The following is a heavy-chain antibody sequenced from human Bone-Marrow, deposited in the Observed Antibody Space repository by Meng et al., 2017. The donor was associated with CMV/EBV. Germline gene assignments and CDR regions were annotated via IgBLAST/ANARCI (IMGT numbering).Heavy chain of an antibody. Sequence: ASVKVSCKASGYTFTVYYMHWVRQAPGQGLEWMGWISPNSGGTNYAQKFQGRVTMTRDTSISTVYMELSRLRSEDTAVYYCARESDNWNHGYFDYWGRGTLVTVSS. J-gene: IGHJ4*02. CDR2: ISPNSGGT. D-gene: IGHD1-20*01. CDR1: GYTFTVYY. CDR3: ARESDNWNHGYFDY. V-gene: IGHV1-2*02.